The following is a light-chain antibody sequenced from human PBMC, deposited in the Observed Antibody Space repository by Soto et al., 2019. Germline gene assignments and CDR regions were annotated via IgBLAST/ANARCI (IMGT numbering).Light chain of an antibody. Sequence: EIVLTQSPATLSLSPGERATLSCRASQSVSSYLAWYQQKPGQAPRLLIYGTSSRAAGVPDGFTGSGSGTDFTLTISRLEPEDFAAYYCHQSVVSRWTFGQGTKVDIK. V-gene: IGKV3-20*01. J-gene: IGKJ1*01. CDR1: QSVSSY. CDR2: GTS. CDR3: HQSVVSRWT.